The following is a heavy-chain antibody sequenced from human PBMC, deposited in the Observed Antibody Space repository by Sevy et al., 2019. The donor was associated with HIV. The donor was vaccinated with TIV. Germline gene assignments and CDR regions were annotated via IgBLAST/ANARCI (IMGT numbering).Heavy chain of an antibody. D-gene: IGHD3-22*01. CDR1: GFTFRSYW. J-gene: IGHJ3*02. CDR3: ASLPNNYYDSSGSSGDDAFDI. V-gene: IGHV3-7*01. Sequence: GGSLRLSCTASGFTFRSYWMSWVRQAPGKGLEWVANIKQDGSEKYYVDSVKGRVTISRDNAKNTLYLQMNSLRAEDTAVYYCASLPNNYYDSSGSSGDDAFDIWGQGTMVTVSS. CDR2: IKQDGSEK.